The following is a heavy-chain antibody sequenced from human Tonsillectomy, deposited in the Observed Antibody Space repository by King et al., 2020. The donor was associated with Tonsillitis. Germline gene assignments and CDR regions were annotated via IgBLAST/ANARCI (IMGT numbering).Heavy chain of an antibody. J-gene: IGHJ5*02. V-gene: IGHV1-69*04. CDR2: IIPSLRRA. CDR1: GDTFDNYA. Sequence: QLVQSGAEVKKPGSSVKVSCKASGDTFDNYAISWGRQAPGQGLEWMGRIIPSLRRADFAQTFKGRVTLTADKSTSTAYMELSSLRSEDTAVYYCARELTGTTNTAWFDPWGQGTLVTVSS. CDR3: ARELTGTTNTAWFDP. D-gene: IGHD1-14*01.